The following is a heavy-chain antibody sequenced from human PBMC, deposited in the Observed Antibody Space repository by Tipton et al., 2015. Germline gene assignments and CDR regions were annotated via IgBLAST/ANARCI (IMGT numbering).Heavy chain of an antibody. CDR1: GFSFSYYS. CDR3: SKAIGATIGGHVAW. Sequence: GSLRLSCAASGFSFSYYSMSWVRQAPGKGLEWVSHISSSGSSIYYADSVKGRFTISRDNAKNSLYLQMNSLRPEDTALYFCSKAIGATIGGHVAWWGQGTLVTVSS. J-gene: IGHJ4*02. V-gene: IGHV3-48*01. CDR2: ISSSGSSI. D-gene: IGHD1-26*01.